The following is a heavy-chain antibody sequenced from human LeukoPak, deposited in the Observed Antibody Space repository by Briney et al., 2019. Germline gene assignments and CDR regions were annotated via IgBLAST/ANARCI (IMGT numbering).Heavy chain of an antibody. D-gene: IGHD3-10*01. CDR2: ISSSGSTI. CDR3: AFPGGSGSNTYFDY. J-gene: IGHJ4*02. V-gene: IGHV3-48*03. Sequence: PGGSLRLSCAASGFTFSSYEMNWVRQAPGKGLEWVSYISSSGSTIYYADSVKGRFTISRDNAKNSLYLQMNSLRAEDTAVYYCAFPGGSGSNTYFDYWGQGTLVTVSS. CDR1: GFTFSSYE.